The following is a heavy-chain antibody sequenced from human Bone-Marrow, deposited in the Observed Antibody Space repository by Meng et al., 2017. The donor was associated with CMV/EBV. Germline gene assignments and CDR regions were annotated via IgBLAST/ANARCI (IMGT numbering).Heavy chain of an antibody. J-gene: IGHJ5*02. CDR1: GYTFTSYG. Sequence: ASVKVSCKASGYTFTSYGISWVRQAPGQGLEWMGWVSAYNGNTNYAQKLQGRVTMTTDTSTSTAYMELRSLRSDDTAVYYCARITMVRGVIITGFDPWGQGTLVTVSS. V-gene: IGHV1-18*01. D-gene: IGHD3-10*01. CDR3: ARITMVRGVIITGFDP. CDR2: VSAYNGNT.